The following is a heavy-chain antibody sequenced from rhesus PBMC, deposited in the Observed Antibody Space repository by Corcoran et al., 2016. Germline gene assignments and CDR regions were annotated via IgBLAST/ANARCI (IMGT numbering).Heavy chain of an antibody. V-gene: IGHV4-173*01. J-gene: IGHJ4*01. D-gene: IGHD6-31*01. CDR1: GGSISSNY. Sequence: QLQLQESGPGLVKPSETLSLTCAVSGGSISSNYWSWNRQPPGKGLEWIGRISGSGGATDSNPSLKSRLPISPDPSKNQFSLKLSSVTAAATAVYYCAIVSSGWETTSWGQGVLVAVSS. CDR2: ISGSGGAT. CDR3: AIVSSGWETTS.